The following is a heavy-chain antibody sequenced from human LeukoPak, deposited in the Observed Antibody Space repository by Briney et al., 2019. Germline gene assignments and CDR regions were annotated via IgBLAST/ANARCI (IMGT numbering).Heavy chain of an antibody. CDR2: INHSGST. D-gene: IGHD3-10*01. V-gene: IGHV4-34*01. J-gene: IGHJ4*02. CDR1: GGSLSDYD. CDR3: ARGSYYYGAGSYRFDY. Sequence: SETLSLTCAVFGGSLSDYDWSWIRQPPGKGLEWIGEINHSGSTKYNPSLKSRVTVSVDTSKNQFSLKLSSVTAEETAVYYCARGSYYYGAGSYRFDYWGQGTLVTVSS.